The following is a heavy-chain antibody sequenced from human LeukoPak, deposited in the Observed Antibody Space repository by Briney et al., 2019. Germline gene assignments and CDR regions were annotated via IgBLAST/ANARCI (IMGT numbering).Heavy chain of an antibody. D-gene: IGHD3-3*01. CDR3: ARAPYYDFWSGQNWFDP. Sequence: ASVKVSCKASGYTFTGYYMHWVRQAPGQGLEWMGWINPNSGGTNYAQKFQGRVTMTRDTSISTAYMELRRLISDDTAVYYCARAPYYDFWSGQNWFDPWGQGTLVTVSS. V-gene: IGHV1-2*02. CDR2: INPNSGGT. J-gene: IGHJ5*02. CDR1: GYTFTGYY.